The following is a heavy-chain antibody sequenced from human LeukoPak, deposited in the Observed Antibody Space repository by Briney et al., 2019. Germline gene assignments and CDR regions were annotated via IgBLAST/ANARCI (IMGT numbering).Heavy chain of an antibody. J-gene: IGHJ4*02. V-gene: IGHV3-30*18. D-gene: IGHD2-2*01. CDR1: GFTFSSYA. Sequence: GGSLRLSCVASGFTFSSYAMHWVRQAPGKGLEWVAVISRDGRDKHHADSVKGRFTISRDNSKNTLYLQMDSLRAEDTAVYSCAKDPRTSAVYYFDYWGQGVLVTVSS. CDR2: ISRDGRDK. CDR3: AKDPRTSAVYYFDY.